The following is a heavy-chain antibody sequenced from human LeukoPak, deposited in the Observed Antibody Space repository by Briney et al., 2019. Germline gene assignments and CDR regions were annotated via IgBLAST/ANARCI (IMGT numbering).Heavy chain of an antibody. Sequence: SETLSLTCTVSGGSISSSSYYWGWIRQPPGTGLEWIGSIYYSGSTYYNPSLKSRVTISVDTSKNQFSLKLSSVTAADTAVYYCARRGSYYYGSGFLNWFDPWGQGTLVTVSS. CDR2: IYYSGST. CDR3: ARRGSYYYGSGFLNWFDP. V-gene: IGHV4-39*01. D-gene: IGHD3-10*01. CDR1: GGSISSSSYY. J-gene: IGHJ5*02.